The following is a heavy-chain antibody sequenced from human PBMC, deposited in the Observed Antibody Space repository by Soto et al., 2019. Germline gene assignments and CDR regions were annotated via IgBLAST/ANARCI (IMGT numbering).Heavy chain of an antibody. CDR2: ISDSGRP. Sequence: PSETLSLTCTVSGGSISSDYYWSWIRQPPGKGLEWIGYISDSGRPYYNPSLRSRVAISLDTSNNQFSLKLASVTAADTAVYYCARDRGSTWTQAWFFDLWGRGPLVTVSS. J-gene: IGHJ2*01. V-gene: IGHV4-30-4*01. CDR3: ARDRGSTWTQAWFFDL. CDR1: GGSISSDYY. D-gene: IGHD6-13*01.